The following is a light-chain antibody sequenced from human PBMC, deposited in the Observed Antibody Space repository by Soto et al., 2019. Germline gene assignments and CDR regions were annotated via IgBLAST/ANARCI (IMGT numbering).Light chain of an antibody. V-gene: IGKV1-5*01. Sequence: DIHLTQSPSTLSASVGERVTITCRASQTISHWLAWYQQKPGKAPKLLIFEASTLENGVPSRFSGSGSGTEFTLTITVLQPDDFATYYCQRYNTDWSFGQGTKVEI. J-gene: IGKJ1*01. CDR1: QTISHW. CDR3: QRYNTDWS. CDR2: EAS.